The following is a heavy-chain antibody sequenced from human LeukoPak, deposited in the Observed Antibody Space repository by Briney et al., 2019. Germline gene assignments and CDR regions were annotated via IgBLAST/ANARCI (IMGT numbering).Heavy chain of an antibody. Sequence: GGSLRLSCAASGFTFSSYWMHWVRQAPGKGLDWVSRISTDGTYTEYADSVKGRFTISRDNAKDTLYLQVNSLRAEDTAVYYCAITVDCRATTDCYSYFHHWGQGTLSPSPQ. D-gene: IGHD2-21*02. V-gene: IGHV3-74*03. CDR3: AITVDCRATTDCYSYFHH. CDR1: GFTFSSYW. CDR2: ISTDGTYT. J-gene: IGHJ1*01.